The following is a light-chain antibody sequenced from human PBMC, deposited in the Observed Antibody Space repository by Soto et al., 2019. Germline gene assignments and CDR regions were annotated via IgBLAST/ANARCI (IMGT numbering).Light chain of an antibody. Sequence: QSVLTQPASVSGSPGQSITISCTGTSSDVGGYNYVSWYQQHPGKAPKIMIYDVSNRPSGVSNRVSGSKSGHTATLTISGLQVADEADYDCSSYTSSSTSVVFGGGTKLTV. J-gene: IGLJ2*01. CDR3: SSYTSSSTSVV. CDR1: SSDVGGYNY. V-gene: IGLV2-14*01. CDR2: DVS.